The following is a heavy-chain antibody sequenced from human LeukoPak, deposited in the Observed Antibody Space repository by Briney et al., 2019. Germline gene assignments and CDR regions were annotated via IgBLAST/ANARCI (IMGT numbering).Heavy chain of an antibody. CDR1: GFPLRNYA. CDR2: IKQDGSEK. CDR3: ARVRRWLQFCDY. D-gene: IGHD5-24*01. J-gene: IGHJ4*02. Sequence: GGSLRLSCAASGFPLRNYAMSWVRQAPGKGLEWVANIKQDGSEKYYVDSVKGRFTISRDNAKNSLYLQMNSLRAEDTAVYYCARVRRWLQFCDYWGQGTLVTVSS. V-gene: IGHV3-7*01.